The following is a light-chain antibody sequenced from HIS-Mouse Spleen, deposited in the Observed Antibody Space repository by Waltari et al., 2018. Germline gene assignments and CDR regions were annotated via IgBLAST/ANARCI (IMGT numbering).Light chain of an antibody. CDR3: QQLNSYPPT. J-gene: IGKJ1*01. CDR2: AAS. Sequence: DIQLTQSPSFLSVSVGDIVPITCRASQGISSYLAWYQQKPGKAPKLLIYAASTLQSGVPSRFSGSGSGTEFTLTISSLQPEDFATYYCQQLNSYPPTFGQGTKVEIK. CDR1: QGISSY. V-gene: IGKV1-9*01.